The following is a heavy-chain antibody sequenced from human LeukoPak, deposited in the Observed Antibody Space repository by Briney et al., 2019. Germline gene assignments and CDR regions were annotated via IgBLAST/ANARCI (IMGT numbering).Heavy chain of an antibody. V-gene: IGHV4-4*02. D-gene: IGHD2-2*01. CDR1: GGSISSRNW. CDR2: IYHSGST. J-gene: IGHJ3*02. CDR3: ARAESLGYCSSTSCHTPRVAFDI. Sequence: PSETLSLTCAVSGGSISSRNWWSWVRPPPGKGLEWIGEIYHSGSTNYNPSLKSRVTISVDKSKNQFSLKLSSVTAADTAVYYCARAESLGYCSSTSCHTPRVAFDIWGQGTMVTVSS.